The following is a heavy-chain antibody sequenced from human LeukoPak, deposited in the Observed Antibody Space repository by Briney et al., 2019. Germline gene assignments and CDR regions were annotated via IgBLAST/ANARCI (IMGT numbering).Heavy chain of an antibody. J-gene: IGHJ4*02. CDR1: GFTFSSYE. CDR2: ISSSGSTI. Sequence: PGGSLRLSCAASGFTFSSYEMNWVRQAPGKVLEWVSYISSSGSTIYYADSVKGRFTISRDNAKNSLYLQMNSLRAEDTAVYYCARDGVRGYCSSTSCYFDWGQGTLVTVSS. V-gene: IGHV3-48*03. CDR3: ARDGVRGYCSSTSCYFD. D-gene: IGHD2-2*01.